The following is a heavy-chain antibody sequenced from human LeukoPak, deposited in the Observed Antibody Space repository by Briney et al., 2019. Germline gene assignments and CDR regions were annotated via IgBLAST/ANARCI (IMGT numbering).Heavy chain of an antibody. CDR1: GFTFDDYA. CDR3: AKDKEYSGFGPILSGYYYGMDV. V-gene: IGHV3-43D*04. D-gene: IGHD5-12*01. CDR2: ISWDGGST. J-gene: IGHJ6*04. Sequence: GGSLRLSCAASGFTFDDYAVHWVRRAPGKGLEWVSLISWDGGSTYYADSVKGRFTISRDNSRHTLYLQMNSLGAEDTALYYCAKDKEYSGFGPILSGYYYGMDVWGKGTTVTVSS.